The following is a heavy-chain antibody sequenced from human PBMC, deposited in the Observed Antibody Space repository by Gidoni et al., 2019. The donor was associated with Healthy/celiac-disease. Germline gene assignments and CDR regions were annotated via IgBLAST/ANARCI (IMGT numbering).Heavy chain of an antibody. Sequence: EVQLVESGGGLVQPGGSLRPSCSASGFTFSSYAMHWVRQAPGKGLEYVSAISSNGGSTYYADSVKGRFTISRDNSKNTLYLQMSSLRAEDTAVYYCVCAIAVAGTGFDPWGQGTLVTVSS. CDR3: VCAIAVAGTGFDP. J-gene: IGHJ5*02. V-gene: IGHV3-64D*06. CDR2: ISSNGGST. CDR1: GFTFSSYA. D-gene: IGHD6-19*01.